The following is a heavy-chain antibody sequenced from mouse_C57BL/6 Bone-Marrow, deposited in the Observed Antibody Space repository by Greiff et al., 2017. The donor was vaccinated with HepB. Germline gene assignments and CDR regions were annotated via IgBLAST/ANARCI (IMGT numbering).Heavy chain of an antibody. CDR1: GFTFSDYY. CDR3: ARQGSCSGYAGFAY. V-gene: IGHV5-12*01. CDR2: ISNGGGST. D-gene: IGHD2-2*01. J-gene: IGHJ3*01. Sequence: EVMLVESGGGLVQPGGSLKLSCAASGFTFSDYYMYWVRQTPEKRLEWVAYISNGGGSTYYPHTVKGRFTISRDNAKNTLYLQMSRLKSEDTAMCDSARQGSCSGYAGFAYWGEGTLVTVSA.